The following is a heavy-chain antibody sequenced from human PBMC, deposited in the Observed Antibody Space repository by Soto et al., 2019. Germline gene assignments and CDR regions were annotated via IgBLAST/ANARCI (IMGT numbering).Heavy chain of an antibody. V-gene: IGHV3-33*01. CDR2: IWFDGSNK. D-gene: IGHD4-17*01. J-gene: IGHJ6*01. CDR3: ARRRTTVTTAWLFHAMDV. CDR1: GFTFSDYG. Sequence: QVQLVESGGGVVQPGTSLRLSCAASGFTFSDYGMHWDRQAPGKGLEWVAVIWFDGSNKYYADSVKGRFTISRDNSKNTVDMQMDRLRADDTAVYYCARRRTTVTTAWLFHAMDVWGQGTTVTVSS.